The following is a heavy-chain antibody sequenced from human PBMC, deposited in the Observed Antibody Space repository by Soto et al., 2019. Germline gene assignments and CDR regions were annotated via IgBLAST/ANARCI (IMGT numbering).Heavy chain of an antibody. CDR1: GFTFSSYA. CDR3: AGLQYSSGWYSGIDY. V-gene: IGHV3-30-3*01. D-gene: IGHD6-19*01. J-gene: IGHJ4*02. CDR2: ISYDGSNK. Sequence: QVQLVESGGGAVQPGGSLRLSCAASGFTFSSYAMHWVRQAPGKGLEWVAVISYDGSNKYYADSVKGRFTISRDNSKNALYLQMNSLRAEDTAVYYCAGLQYSSGWYSGIDYWGQGGLVTVSS.